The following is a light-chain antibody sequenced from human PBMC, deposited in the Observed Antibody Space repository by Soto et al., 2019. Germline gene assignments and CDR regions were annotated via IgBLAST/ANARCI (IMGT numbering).Light chain of an antibody. J-gene: IGKJ1*01. CDR2: GAS. V-gene: IGKV3D-20*02. Sequence: EIRLTQSPCTLSLSPGERATLSCRASQSIISRYLACYQQRPGQAPRLLVYGASGRATGIPVRFSGTGSGTDFTLTISRLEPEDFAVYYCQQRSNWPTFGQGTKVDIK. CDR3: QQRSNWPT. CDR1: QSIISRY.